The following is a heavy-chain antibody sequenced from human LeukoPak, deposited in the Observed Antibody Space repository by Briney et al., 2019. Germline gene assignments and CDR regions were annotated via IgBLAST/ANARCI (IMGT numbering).Heavy chain of an antibody. J-gene: IGHJ3*02. Sequence: GGSLRLSCAASGFTFSSYWMSWVRQAPGKGLEWVANIKQDGSEKYYVDSVKGRFTISRDNAKNSLYLQMKSLRAEDTAVYYCARGYDFWSGYGAFDIWGQGTMVTVSS. CDR2: IKQDGSEK. D-gene: IGHD3-3*01. CDR1: GFTFSSYW. V-gene: IGHV3-7*01. CDR3: ARGYDFWSGYGAFDI.